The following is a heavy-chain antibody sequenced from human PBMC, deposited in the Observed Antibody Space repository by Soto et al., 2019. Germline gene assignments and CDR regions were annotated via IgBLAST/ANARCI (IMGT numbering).Heavy chain of an antibody. Sequence: SETLSLTCTVSGGSISSSSYYWDWIRQPPGKGLEWIGNIYYSGSIYYNPSLKSRVTISVDTSKNQFSLKLSSVTAADTAVYYCADSVTGSFRFDYWGQGTLVT. D-gene: IGHD3-9*01. CDR1: GGSISSSSYY. CDR3: ADSVTGSFRFDY. CDR2: IYYSGSI. J-gene: IGHJ4*02. V-gene: IGHV4-39*01.